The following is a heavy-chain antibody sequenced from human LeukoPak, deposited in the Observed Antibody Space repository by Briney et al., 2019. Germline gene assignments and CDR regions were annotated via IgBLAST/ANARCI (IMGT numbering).Heavy chain of an antibody. D-gene: IGHD6-19*01. CDR1: GFTFVDYA. V-gene: IGHV3-9*01. J-gene: IGHJ4*02. Sequence: PGGSLRLSCAASGFTFVDYAMHWVRHAPGKGLEWVSGISWNSGSIGYADSVKGRFTISRDNAKNSLYLQMNSLRAEDTALYYCAKDSSGWLDYWGQGTLVTVSS. CDR2: ISWNSGSI. CDR3: AKDSSGWLDY.